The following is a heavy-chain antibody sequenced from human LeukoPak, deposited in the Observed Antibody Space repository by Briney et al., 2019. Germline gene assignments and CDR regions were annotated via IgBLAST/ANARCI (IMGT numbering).Heavy chain of an antibody. Sequence: PSKTLSLTCTVSGXSISSYYGSWIRRPAGKGLEWIVRSQTTGSTRYNPSLTSRVSISIDTSKNQLSLRLRSVTAADTAIYYCASMSQPSGSFDLWGQGTLVTVSS. CDR2: SQTTGST. CDR1: GXSISSYY. J-gene: IGHJ4*02. CDR3: ASMSQPSGSFDL. D-gene: IGHD3-10*01. V-gene: IGHV4-4*07.